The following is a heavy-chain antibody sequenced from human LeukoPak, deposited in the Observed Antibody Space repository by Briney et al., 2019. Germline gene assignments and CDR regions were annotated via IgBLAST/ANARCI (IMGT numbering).Heavy chain of an antibody. J-gene: IGHJ5*02. V-gene: IGHV4-34*01. CDR3: ARDFAAAANGRMGNWFDP. CDR1: GGSFSGYY. D-gene: IGHD6-13*01. Sequence: KPSETLSLTCAVYGGSFSGYYWSWIRQPPGKGLEWIGEINHSGSTNYNPSLKSRVTISVDTSKNQFSLKLSPVTAADTAVYYCARDFAAAANGRMGNWFDPWGQGTLVTVSS. CDR2: INHSGST.